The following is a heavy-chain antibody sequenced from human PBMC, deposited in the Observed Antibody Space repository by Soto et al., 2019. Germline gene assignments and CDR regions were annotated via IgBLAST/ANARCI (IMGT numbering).Heavy chain of an antibody. V-gene: IGHV4-59*11. Sequence: PSETLSLTCTVSGGSISSHYWSWIRQPPGKRLEWIGYVHNSGSTNYNPSLKSRVTISVDKSKNQFSLKLSSVTAADTAVYYCARALTAMPKWGQGTLVTVSS. CDR3: ARALTAMPK. CDR1: GGSISSHY. J-gene: IGHJ4*02. CDR2: VHNSGST. D-gene: IGHD5-18*01.